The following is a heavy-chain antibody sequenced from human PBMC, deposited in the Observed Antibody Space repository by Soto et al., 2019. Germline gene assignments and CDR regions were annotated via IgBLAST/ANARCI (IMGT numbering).Heavy chain of an antibody. J-gene: IGHJ6*02. D-gene: IGHD6-6*01. V-gene: IGHV3-30-3*01. CDR1: GFTFSSYA. Sequence: GGSLRLSCAASGFTFSSYAMHWVRQAPGKGLEWVAVISYDGSNKYYADSVKGRSTISRDNSKNTLYLQMNSLRAEDTAVYYCARDLARSSRYYYYYGMDVWGQGTTVTVSS. CDR2: ISYDGSNK. CDR3: ARDLARSSRYYYYYGMDV.